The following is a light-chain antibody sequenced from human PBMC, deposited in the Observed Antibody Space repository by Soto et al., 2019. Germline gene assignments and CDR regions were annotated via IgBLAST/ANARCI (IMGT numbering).Light chain of an antibody. CDR3: QQYGNSPPT. CDR2: GAS. CDR1: QTVGRNY. J-gene: IGKJ1*01. V-gene: IGKV3-20*01. Sequence: EIVLTQSPGSLSLSPGERATLSCRASQTVGRNYLAWYQQKPGQTPRLLIHGASNRATGIPDRISGSGSGTDFTLIISRLEPEDFAVYYCQQYGNSPPTFGQGTKVEIK.